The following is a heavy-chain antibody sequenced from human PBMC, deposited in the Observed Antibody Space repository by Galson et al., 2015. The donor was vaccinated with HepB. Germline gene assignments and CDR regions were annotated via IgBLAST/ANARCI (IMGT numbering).Heavy chain of an antibody. V-gene: IGHV1-69*13. CDR3: ARDGDYYDSSGYSDVPGSYYYYYMDV. J-gene: IGHJ6*03. D-gene: IGHD3-22*01. CDR1: GGTFSSYA. Sequence: SVKVSCKASGGTFSSYAISWVQQAPGQGLEWMGGIIPIFGTANYAQKFQGRVTITADESTSTAYMGLSSLRSEDTAVYYCARDGDYYDSSGYSDVPGSYYYYYMDVWGKGTTVTVSS. CDR2: IIPIFGTA.